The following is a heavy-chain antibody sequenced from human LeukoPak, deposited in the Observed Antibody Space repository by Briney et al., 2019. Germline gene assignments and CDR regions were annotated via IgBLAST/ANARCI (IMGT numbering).Heavy chain of an antibody. V-gene: IGHV4-34*01. CDR1: GGSFSGYY. D-gene: IGHD7-27*01. CDR3: ARGRGWRTGLYFDY. J-gene: IGHJ4*02. CDR2: INHSGST. Sequence: PSETLSLTCAVYGGSFSGYYWSWIRQPPGKGLEWIGEINHSGSTNYNPSLKSRVTISVDTSKNQFSLKLSSVTAADTAVYYCARGRGWRTGLYFDYWGQGTLVTVSP.